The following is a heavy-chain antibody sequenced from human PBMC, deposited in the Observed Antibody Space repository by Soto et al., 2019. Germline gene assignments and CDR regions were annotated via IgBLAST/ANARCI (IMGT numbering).Heavy chain of an antibody. CDR2: FDPEDGET. D-gene: IGHD3-22*01. V-gene: IGHV1-24*01. Sequence: GASVKVSCKVSGYTLTELSMHWVRQAPGKGLEWMGGFDPEDGETIYAQKFQGRVTMTEDTSTDTAYMELSSLRSEDTAVYYCAPDRLGYDSSGYYPHWGQGTLVTVSS. J-gene: IGHJ4*02. CDR1: GYTLTELS. CDR3: APDRLGYDSSGYYPH.